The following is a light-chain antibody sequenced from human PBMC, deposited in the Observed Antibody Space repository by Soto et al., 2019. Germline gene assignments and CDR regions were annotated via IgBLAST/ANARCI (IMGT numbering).Light chain of an antibody. Sequence: EIVLTQSPGTLSLSPGERATLSCRASQSVSSSYLAWYQQKPGQAPRLLIYGASSRATGIPDRFSRSGSGTDFTLTISRLEPEDFAVYYCQQYGSSPKLTFGGGTKVEIK. CDR1: QSVSSSY. CDR3: QQYGSSPKLT. J-gene: IGKJ4*01. CDR2: GAS. V-gene: IGKV3-20*01.